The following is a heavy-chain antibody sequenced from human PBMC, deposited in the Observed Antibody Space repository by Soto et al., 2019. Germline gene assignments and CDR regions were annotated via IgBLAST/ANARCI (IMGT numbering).Heavy chain of an antibody. D-gene: IGHD5-12*01. J-gene: IGHJ6*02. CDR3: AKDFPRGYSGYDSSGRYYYYGMDV. CDR2: ISGSGGST. CDR1: GFTFSSYA. V-gene: IGHV3-23*01. Sequence: LRLSCAASGFTFSSYAMSWVRQAPGKGLEWVSAISGSGGSTYYADSVKGRFTISRDNSKNTLYLQMNSLRAEDTAVYYCAKDFPRGYSGYDSSGRYYYYGMDVWGQGTTVTVSS.